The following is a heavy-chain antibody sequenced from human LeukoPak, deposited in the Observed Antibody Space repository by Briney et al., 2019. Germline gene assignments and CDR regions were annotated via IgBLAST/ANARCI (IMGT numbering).Heavy chain of an antibody. CDR2: LNADASTT. Sequence: GGSLRLSCETSGFTFSSHWMHWVRQAPGKGLVWVSRLNADASTTNYADSVKGRFTISRDNAKNTLYLQMNSLRAEDTAVYYCARDKRVYSGGMGVWGQGTTVTVSS. D-gene: IGHD4-11*01. CDR1: GFTFSSHW. V-gene: IGHV3-74*01. J-gene: IGHJ6*02. CDR3: ARDKRVYSGGMGV.